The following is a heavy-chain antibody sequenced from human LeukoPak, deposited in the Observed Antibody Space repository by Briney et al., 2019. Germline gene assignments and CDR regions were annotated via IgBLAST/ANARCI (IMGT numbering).Heavy chain of an antibody. J-gene: IGHJ4*02. V-gene: IGHV3-21*01. CDR1: GFTFSSYS. Sequence: GGSLRLSCAASGFTFSSYSMNWVRQAPGKGLEWVSSISSSSSYIYYADSVKGRFTISRDNAKNSLYLHMNSLRAEDTAVYYCARDVGHYYDSSGYYEGGYFDYWGQGTLVTVSS. CDR3: ARDVGHYYDSSGYYEGGYFDY. CDR2: ISSSSSYI. D-gene: IGHD3-22*01.